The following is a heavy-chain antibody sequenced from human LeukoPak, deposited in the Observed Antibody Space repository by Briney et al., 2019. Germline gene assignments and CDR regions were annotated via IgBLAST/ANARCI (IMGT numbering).Heavy chain of an antibody. CDR1: GFTFSSYE. Sequence: GGSLRLSCAASGFTFSSYEMNWVRQAPGKGLEWVSDISSSGTTIHYADSVKGRSTISRDNAKNSLYLQMSSLRAEDTAVYYCARGLDDGYSYGLDYWGQGTLVTVSS. V-gene: IGHV3-48*03. CDR3: ARGLDDGYSYGLDY. D-gene: IGHD5-18*01. CDR2: ISSSGTTI. J-gene: IGHJ4*02.